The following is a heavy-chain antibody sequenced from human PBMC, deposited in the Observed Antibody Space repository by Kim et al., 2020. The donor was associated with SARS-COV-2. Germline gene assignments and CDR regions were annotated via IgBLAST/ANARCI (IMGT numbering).Heavy chain of an antibody. CDR3: AGDNYNNYWYKY. J-gene: IGHJ4*02. CDR2: NYRNGTT. V-gene: IGHV3-53*01. Sequence: GGSLRLSCAASEFSVSTKTMTWVRQAPGKGLEWVSINYRNGTTYYADSVKGRFTTSRDTSKNTLYLQMDNLRADDTAVYYCAGDNYNNYWYKYWGQGTLVTVSA. CDR1: EFSVSTKT. D-gene: IGHD1-20*01.